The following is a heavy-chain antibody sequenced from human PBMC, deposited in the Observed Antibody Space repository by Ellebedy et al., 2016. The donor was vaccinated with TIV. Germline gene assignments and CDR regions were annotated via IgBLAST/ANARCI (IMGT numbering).Heavy chain of an antibody. CDR3: AKGGYGDYMVNFDI. CDR1: GFTFRTYG. V-gene: IGHV3-30*18. CDR2: ISYDGSNK. J-gene: IGHJ3*02. Sequence: GGSLRLSXAASGFTFRTYGIHWVRQAPGKGLEWVALISYDGSNKYYIDSVKGRFTISRDNSKNTLYLQMNSLRPEDTAVYYCAKGGYGDYMVNFDIWGQGTMVTVSS. D-gene: IGHD4-17*01.